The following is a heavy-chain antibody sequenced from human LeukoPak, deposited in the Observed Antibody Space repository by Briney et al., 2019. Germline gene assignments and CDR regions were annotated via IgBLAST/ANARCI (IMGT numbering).Heavy chain of an antibody. J-gene: IGHJ5*02. Sequence: SETLSLTCTVSGGSISSSDYYWGWLRQPPGKGLEWIGSIYYGGSTYYNPSLKSRVTISVDTSMDQFSLKLSFVTTADTAVYYCARALGYCSGGSCTRGYNWFDPWGQGTLVTVPS. CDR2: IYYGGST. V-gene: IGHV4-39*01. CDR1: GGSISSSDYY. D-gene: IGHD2-15*01. CDR3: ARALGYCSGGSCTRGYNWFDP.